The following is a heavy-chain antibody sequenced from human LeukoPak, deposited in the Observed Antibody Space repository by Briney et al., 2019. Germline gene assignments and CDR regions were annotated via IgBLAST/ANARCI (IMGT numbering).Heavy chain of an antibody. J-gene: IGHJ4*02. V-gene: IGHV4-39*01. CDR1: GGSISSSGYF. CDR3: ASLGGGYNGDY. CDR2: IYYSGST. Sequence: ASETLSLTCTVSGGSISSSGYFWGWIRQPPGKGLEWIGSIYYSGSTYYNSSLKSRVTISVDTSKNQFSLKLSSVTAADTAVYYCASLGGGYNGDYWGQGTLVTVSS. D-gene: IGHD5-24*01.